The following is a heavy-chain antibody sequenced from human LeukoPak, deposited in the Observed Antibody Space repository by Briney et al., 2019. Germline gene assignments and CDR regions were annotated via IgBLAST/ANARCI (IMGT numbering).Heavy chain of an antibody. CDR2: IKEDGSKK. D-gene: IGHD4-11*01. Sequence: GGSLRLSCATSGFTFSSYWMDWVRQAPGKGLEWVAKIKEDGSKKDYVDSVKGRFIITRDNAKNSLYLEMNSLRADDTGVYYCAKSVEHSNYRKFHDWGQGTLVTVSS. V-gene: IGHV3-7*01. CDR1: GFTFSSYW. CDR3: AKSVEHSNYRKFHD. J-gene: IGHJ4*02.